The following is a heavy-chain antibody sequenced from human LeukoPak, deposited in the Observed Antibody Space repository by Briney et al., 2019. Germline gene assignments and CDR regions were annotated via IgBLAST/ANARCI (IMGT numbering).Heavy chain of an antibody. D-gene: IGHD4-17*01. CDR1: GFTFSTYW. Sequence: GGSLRLSCAASGFTFSTYWMSWVRQAPGKGLGWVANIKKDGSENYYVDSVKGRFTISRDNAKNSLYLQMNSLRAEDTAVYYCAQLSTSVTHLDYWGQGTLVTVSS. CDR3: AQLSTSVTHLDY. CDR2: IKKDGSEN. J-gene: IGHJ4*02. V-gene: IGHV3-7*01.